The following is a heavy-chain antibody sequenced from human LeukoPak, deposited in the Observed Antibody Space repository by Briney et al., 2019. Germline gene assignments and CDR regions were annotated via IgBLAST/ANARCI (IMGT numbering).Heavy chain of an antibody. J-gene: IGHJ4*02. D-gene: IGHD6-19*01. Sequence: GASVKVSCKASGYTFTSYGISWVRQAPGQGLEWMGWIRAYNGNTNYAQKLQGRVTMTTDTSTSTAYMELRSLRSDDTAVYYRARGSAVAGALCEDYWGQGTLVTVSS. CDR2: IRAYNGNT. CDR3: ARGSAVAGALCEDY. CDR1: GYTFTSYG. V-gene: IGHV1-18*01.